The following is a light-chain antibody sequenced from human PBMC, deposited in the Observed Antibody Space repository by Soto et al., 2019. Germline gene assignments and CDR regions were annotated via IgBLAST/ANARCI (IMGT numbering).Light chain of an antibody. CDR3: SSYTRNSPYV. J-gene: IGLJ1*01. Sequence: QSALTQPASVSGFPGQSITISCTGTSSDVGGYNYVSWYQHHPGKAPKLMIYEVSNRPSGVSNRFPGSKSGNTASLTISGLQAEDEADYYCSSYTRNSPYVFGTGTKLTVL. V-gene: IGLV2-14*01. CDR1: SSDVGGYNY. CDR2: EVS.